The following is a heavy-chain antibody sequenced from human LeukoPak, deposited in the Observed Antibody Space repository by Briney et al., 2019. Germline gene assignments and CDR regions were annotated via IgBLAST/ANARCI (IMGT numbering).Heavy chain of an antibody. CDR1: GFTFSSYT. V-gene: IGHV3-21*04. D-gene: IGHD2-2*01. CDR2: ISTTGTYI. J-gene: IGHJ6*02. Sequence: PGGSLRLSCAASGFTFSSYTMNWVRQAPGKGLEWVSSISTTGTYIYYADSVKGRFTISRDNAKKSLYLQMNSLIAEDTAVYYCAAVVRGAPDCYYGMDFGGQGPGITVS. CDR3: AAVVRGAPDCYYGMDF.